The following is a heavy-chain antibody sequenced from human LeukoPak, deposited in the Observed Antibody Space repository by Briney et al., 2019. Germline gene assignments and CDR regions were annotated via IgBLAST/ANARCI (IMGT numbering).Heavy chain of an antibody. Sequence: GGSLRLSCTSSGFTFGDYAMSWFRQAPGKGLEWVGFIRSKVYGAATDYAASVNGRFTISRDDSKSVAYLQMNNLKIEETAVYFCARGRGQLSLSYFDLWGRGTLVIVSS. V-gene: IGHV3-49*03. J-gene: IGHJ2*01. D-gene: IGHD1-1*01. CDR3: ARGRGQLSLSYFDL. CDR1: GFTFGDYA. CDR2: IRSKVYGAAT.